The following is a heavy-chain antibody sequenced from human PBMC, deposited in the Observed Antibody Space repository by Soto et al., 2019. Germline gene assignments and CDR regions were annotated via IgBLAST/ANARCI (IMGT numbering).Heavy chain of an antibody. CDR2: IHYSGSI. CDR1: GVSISYEYYH. V-gene: IGHV4-30-4*08. J-gene: IGHJ6*02. Sequence: QVQLQQSGPGLVKPSQTLSLTCTVSGVSISYEYYHWTWIRQSPGKALEWTGYIHYSGSIIYNPSCRSRVTISVDTSKNQFSLQLSSVTAADTAVYFCAREDDGGDRDYYGLDVWGQGTTVTVSS. D-gene: IGHD2-21*02. CDR3: AREDDGGDRDYYGLDV.